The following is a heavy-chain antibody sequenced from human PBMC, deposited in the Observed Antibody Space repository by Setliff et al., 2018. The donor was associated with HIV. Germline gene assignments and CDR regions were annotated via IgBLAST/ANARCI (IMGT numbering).Heavy chain of an antibody. CDR3: ARAPRYYRGWYIPEYFDN. Sequence: SETLSLTCTVSGDSIGVYYWNWIRQPAGKGLEWIGRIYASGSPTYNSSLESRVTISVDTSKNHFSLRLNSVTAADTAVYFCARAPRYYRGWYIPEYFDNWGEGTLVTVSS. D-gene: IGHD6-19*01. V-gene: IGHV4-4*07. J-gene: IGHJ4*02. CDR2: IYASGSP. CDR1: GDSIGVYY.